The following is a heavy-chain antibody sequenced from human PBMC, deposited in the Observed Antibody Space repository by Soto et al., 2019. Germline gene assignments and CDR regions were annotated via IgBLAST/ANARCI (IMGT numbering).Heavy chain of an antibody. CDR3: AHRMTYDDWDY. J-gene: IGHJ4*02. CDR2: IYWDDDK. CDR1: GFSLTTSGVG. D-gene: IGHD4-17*01. Sequence: QITLKESGPTLVKPTQTLTLTCTFSGFSLTTSGVGVGWIRQPPGKALEWLALIYWDDDKRYSPSLRSRLTITKDTAKNQVVLTMTNMDPVDTATYYCAHRMTYDDWDYWGQGTLVTVSS. V-gene: IGHV2-5*02.